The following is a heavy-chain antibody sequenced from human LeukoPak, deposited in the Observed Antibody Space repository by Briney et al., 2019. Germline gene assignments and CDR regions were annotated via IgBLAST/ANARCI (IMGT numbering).Heavy chain of an antibody. Sequence: ASVKVSCKASGYTFTAYYMHWVRQAPGQPLECMGWINPNSGGAAYAQKFQGRVTMTRDTSISTANMELSRLRSDDTAVYYCARDHLVVPGGYEDHYYGMDVWGQGTTVTVSS. CDR3: ARDHLVVPGGYEDHYYGMDV. D-gene: IGHD2-2*01. V-gene: IGHV1-2*02. J-gene: IGHJ6*02. CDR2: INPNSGGA. CDR1: GYTFTAYY.